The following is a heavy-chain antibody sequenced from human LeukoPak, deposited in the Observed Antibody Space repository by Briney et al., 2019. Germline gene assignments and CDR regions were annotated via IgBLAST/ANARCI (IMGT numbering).Heavy chain of an antibody. D-gene: IGHD1-14*01. CDR2: IKQDGSEK. CDR1: GFTFSSYW. V-gene: IGHV3-7*01. J-gene: IGHJ4*02. Sequence: GGSLRLSCAASGFTFSSYWMSWVRQAPGKGLEWVANIKQDGSEKYYVDSVKGRFTISRNNAKNSLYLQMNSLRAEDTAVYYCATETNGRHYDYWGQGTLLTVSS. CDR3: ATETNGRHYDY.